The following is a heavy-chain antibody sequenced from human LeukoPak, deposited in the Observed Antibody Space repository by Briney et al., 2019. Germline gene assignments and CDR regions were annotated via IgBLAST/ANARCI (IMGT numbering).Heavy chain of an antibody. CDR2: IYYSGST. J-gene: IGHJ3*02. V-gene: IGHV4-59*08. CDR1: GGSINTYY. D-gene: IGHD2-2*01. Sequence: SETLSLTCTVSGGSINTYYWSWIRQPPGKGLESIGYIYYSGSTNYNPSLKSRVTISVDTSKNQFSLNLTSVTAADTAVYYCARLGRTPGAFDTWGQGTMVTVSS. CDR3: ARLGRTPGAFDT.